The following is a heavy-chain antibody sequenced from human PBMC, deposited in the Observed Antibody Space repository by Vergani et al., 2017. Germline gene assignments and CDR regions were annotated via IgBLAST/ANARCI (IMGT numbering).Heavy chain of an antibody. Sequence: EVQLLESGGGLVQPGGSLRLSCAASGFTFTKYAMTWVRQAPGKGLEWVSTISATVGSTYYADSVKGRFTISRDNSKNTLFLQMNSLRAEDTAVYYCAKDPGFCSSSTCDRNYYFDLWGRGTLVTVSS. D-gene: IGHD2-2*01. CDR2: ISATVGST. CDR1: GFTFTKYA. CDR3: AKDPGFCSSSTCDRNYYFDL. J-gene: IGHJ2*01. V-gene: IGHV3-23*01.